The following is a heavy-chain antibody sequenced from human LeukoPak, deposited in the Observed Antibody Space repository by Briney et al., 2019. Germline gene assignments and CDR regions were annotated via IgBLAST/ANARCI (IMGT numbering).Heavy chain of an antibody. CDR3: ARGSIAAAEGSHWFDP. D-gene: IGHD6-13*01. CDR2: IYYSGST. CDR1: GGSISSYY. Sequence: PSETPSLTCTVSGGSISSYYWSWLRQPPGKGLEWIGYIYYSGSTNYNPSLKSRVTISVDTSKNQFSLKLSSVTAADTAVYYCARGSIAAAEGSHWFDPWGQGTLVTVSS. J-gene: IGHJ5*02. V-gene: IGHV4-59*01.